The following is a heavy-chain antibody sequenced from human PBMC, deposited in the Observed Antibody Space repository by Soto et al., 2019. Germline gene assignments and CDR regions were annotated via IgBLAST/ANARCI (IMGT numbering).Heavy chain of an antibody. CDR2: ISYTGDT. CDR1: GDSVSSDSYF. D-gene: IGHD1-26*01. V-gene: IGHV4-61*01. Sequence: PSETLPVTCTVPGDSVSSDSYFWTWIRQPPGKGLEWIAYISYTGDTNYNPSLKSRVTISVDTSTNQFFLTLTSVTAADTAVYFCARIIVGVTVDLWGHGSLVTVSS. CDR3: ARIIVGVTVDL. J-gene: IGHJ5*02.